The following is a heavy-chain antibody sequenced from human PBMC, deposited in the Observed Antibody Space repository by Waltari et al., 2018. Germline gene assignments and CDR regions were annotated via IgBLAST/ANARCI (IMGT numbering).Heavy chain of an antibody. D-gene: IGHD6-13*01. CDR1: GGSISRSY. CDR3: AREAAAGPH. J-gene: IGHJ4*02. CDR2: IYGSGSST. V-gene: IGHV4-59*12. Sequence: QLQLQESGPGLVKPSATLSVTCAVSGGSISRSYWSWIRQAPGKGLEWIGYIYGSGSSTNYNPSLKSRVTLSVDTSKNQLSLKLSSVTAADTAVYYCAREAAAGPHWGQGVLVTVSS.